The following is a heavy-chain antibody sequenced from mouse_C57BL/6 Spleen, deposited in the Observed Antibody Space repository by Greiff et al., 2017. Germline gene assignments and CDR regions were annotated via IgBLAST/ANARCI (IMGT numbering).Heavy chain of an antibody. V-gene: IGHV1-26*01. CDR3: ARWKIYYDYGGYAMDY. Sequence: EVQLQQSGPELVKPGASVKISCKASGYTFTDYYMNWVKQSHGKSLEWIGDINPNNGGTSYNQKFKGKATLTVDKSSSTAYMELRSLTSEDSAVYYCARWKIYYDYGGYAMDYWGQGTSVTVSS. CDR2: INPNNGGT. CDR1: GYTFTDYY. D-gene: IGHD2-4*01. J-gene: IGHJ4*01.